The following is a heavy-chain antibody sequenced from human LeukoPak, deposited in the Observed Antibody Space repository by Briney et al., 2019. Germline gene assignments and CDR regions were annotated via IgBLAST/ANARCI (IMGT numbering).Heavy chain of an antibody. J-gene: IGHJ4*02. V-gene: IGHV4-39*01. CDR3: ARSIVGALVGFDY. Sequence: SETLSLTCTVSGGSISSSSYYWGWIRQPPGKGLEWIGSIYYSGSTYYNPSLKSRVTISVDTSKNQFSLKLSSVTAADTAVHYCARSIVGALVGFDYWGQGTLVTVSS. CDR1: GGSISSSSYY. D-gene: IGHD1-26*01. CDR2: IYYSGST.